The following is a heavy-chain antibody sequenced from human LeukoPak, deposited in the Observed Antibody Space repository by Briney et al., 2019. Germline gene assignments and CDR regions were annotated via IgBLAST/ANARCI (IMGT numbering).Heavy chain of an antibody. J-gene: IGHJ4*02. CDR2: IYYSGST. CDR3: ARDRVGGY. D-gene: IGHD3-10*01. Sequence: SETLSLTCTVSGGSISSGSYYWSWIRQPAGKGLEWIGYIYYSGSTNYNPSLKSRVTISVDTSKNQFSLKLSSVTAADTAVYYCARDRVGGYWGQGTLVTVSS. V-gene: IGHV4-61*10. CDR1: GGSISSGSYY.